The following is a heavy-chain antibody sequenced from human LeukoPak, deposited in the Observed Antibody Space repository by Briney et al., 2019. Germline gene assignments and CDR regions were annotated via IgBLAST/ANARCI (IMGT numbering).Heavy chain of an antibody. CDR1: GGSISSGDYY. J-gene: IGHJ3*02. Sequence: SETLSLTCTVSGGSISSGDYYGSWIRQPPEKGLEWIGYIYYSGSTYYNPSLKSRVTISVDTSKNQFSLKLSSVTAADTAVYYCASTDSSGYEDFGAFDIWGQGTMVTVSS. V-gene: IGHV4-30-4*01. D-gene: IGHD3-22*01. CDR3: ASTDSSGYEDFGAFDI. CDR2: IYYSGST.